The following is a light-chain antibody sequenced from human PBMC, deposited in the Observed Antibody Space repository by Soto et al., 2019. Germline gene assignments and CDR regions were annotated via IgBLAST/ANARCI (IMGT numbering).Light chain of an antibody. Sequence: EVVLTQSPGTLSLSPGESATLSCRASRNINGNYLGWYQLKRGQAPRLLIYGTSTRATGIPDRFSGSGSGTDFTLTTSRLEPEDFAVYHCQQYGSSPLITFGQGTRLEIK. V-gene: IGKV3-20*01. CDR3: QQYGSSPLIT. CDR2: GTS. J-gene: IGKJ5*01. CDR1: RNINGNY.